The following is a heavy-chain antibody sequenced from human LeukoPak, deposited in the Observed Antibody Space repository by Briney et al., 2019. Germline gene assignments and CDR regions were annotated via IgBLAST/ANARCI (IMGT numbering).Heavy chain of an antibody. CDR1: GFTFSSYA. CDR3: ARGVGPFDI. V-gene: IGHV3-64*01. J-gene: IGHJ3*02. CDR2: ISSNGGST. D-gene: IGHD2-15*01. Sequence: GGSLTFSCAASGFTFSSYAMHWVRQAPGRGLEYVSAISSNGGSTYYANSVKGRFTISRDNSKNTLYLQMGSLRAEDMAVYYCARGVGPFDIWGQGAIVTVTS.